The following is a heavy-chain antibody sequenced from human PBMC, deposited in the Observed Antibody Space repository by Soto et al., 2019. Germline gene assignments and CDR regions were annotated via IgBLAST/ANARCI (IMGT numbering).Heavy chain of an antibody. CDR3: ARAARGSYGEDWFDP. J-gene: IGHJ5*02. Sequence: SETLSLTCTVSGGSFSSGSYYWSWIRQPPGKGLEWIGYIYYSGSTNYNPSLKSRVTISVDKSKNQFSLKLSSVTAADTAVYYCARAARGSYGEDWFDPWGQGTLVTVSS. D-gene: IGHD1-26*01. CDR1: GGSFSSGSYY. V-gene: IGHV4-61*01. CDR2: IYYSGST.